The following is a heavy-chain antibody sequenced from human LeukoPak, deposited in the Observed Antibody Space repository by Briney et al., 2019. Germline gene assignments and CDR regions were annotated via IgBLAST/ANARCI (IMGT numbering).Heavy chain of an antibody. J-gene: IGHJ6*02. V-gene: IGHV4-59*08. CDR1: GDSIITYY. D-gene: IGHD2-2*03. CDR2: MYYSGST. CDR3: ARVVAGYCSSATCHRYTMDV. Sequence: PSETLSLTCTVSGDSIITYYWSWIRQPPGKGLEWIGYMYYSGSTNYNPSLKSRLTISVDTSKNQFSLKLSSVTAADTAVYYCARVVAGYCSSATCHRYTMDVWGQGTTVTVSS.